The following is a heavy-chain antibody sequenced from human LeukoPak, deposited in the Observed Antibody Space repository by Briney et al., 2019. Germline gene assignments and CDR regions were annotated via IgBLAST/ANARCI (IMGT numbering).Heavy chain of an antibody. CDR3: ARAHYDFWSGYVDY. D-gene: IGHD3-3*01. J-gene: IGHJ4*02. CDR2: IYYSGST. CDR1: GGSISSYY. Sequence: SETLSLTCTVSGGSISSYYWSWIRQPPGKGLEWIGYIYYSGSTNYNPSLKSRVTISVDTSKNQFSLKLSSVTAADTAVYYCARAHYDFWSGYVDYWGQGTLVTVSS. V-gene: IGHV4-59*08.